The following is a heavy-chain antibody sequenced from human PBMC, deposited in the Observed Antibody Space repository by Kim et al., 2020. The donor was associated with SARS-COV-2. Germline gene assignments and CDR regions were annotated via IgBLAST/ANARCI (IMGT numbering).Heavy chain of an antibody. V-gene: IGHV4-59*01. Sequence: SETLSLTCTVSGGSISSYYWSWIRQPPGKGLEWIGYIYYSGSTNYNPPLKSRVTISVDTSKNKFSLKLNSVTAADTAVYYCARLSALGVRGVLNWFDPWGQGTLVIVSS. CDR2: IYYSGST. D-gene: IGHD3-10*01. CDR1: GGSISSYY. J-gene: IGHJ5*02. CDR3: ARLSALGVRGVLNWFDP.